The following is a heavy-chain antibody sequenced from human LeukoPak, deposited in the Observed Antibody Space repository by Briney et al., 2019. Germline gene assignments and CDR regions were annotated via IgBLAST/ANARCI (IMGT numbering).Heavy chain of an antibody. Sequence: SETLSLTCAVYGGSFSGYYWSWIRQPPGKGLEWIGEINHSGSTNYNPSLKSRVTISVDTSKNQFSLKLSSVTAADTAVYYCARSHWGPYGSRIANWFDPWGQGTLVTVSS. CDR3: ARSHWGPYGSRIANWFDP. J-gene: IGHJ5*02. CDR1: GGSFSGYY. D-gene: IGHD6-13*01. CDR2: INHSGST. V-gene: IGHV4-34*01.